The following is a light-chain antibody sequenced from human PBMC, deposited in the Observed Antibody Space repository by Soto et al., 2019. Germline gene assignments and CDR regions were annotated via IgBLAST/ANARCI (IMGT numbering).Light chain of an antibody. J-gene: IGKJ5*01. CDR1: QRINIY. Sequence: DIQMTQSPSSLSTSIGDRVTITCRASQRINIYLNWYRQKPGKAPEXLIYSASNLQSGVPSRFSGSGSGTDFTLTISGLQSEDFATYYRQQSFSTPTFGQGTRLEIK. V-gene: IGKV1-39*01. CDR3: QQSFSTPT. CDR2: SAS.